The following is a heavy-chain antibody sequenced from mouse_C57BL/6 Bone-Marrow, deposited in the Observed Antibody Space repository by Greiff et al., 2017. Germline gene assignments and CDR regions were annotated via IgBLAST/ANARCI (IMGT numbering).Heavy chain of an antibody. J-gene: IGHJ3*01. V-gene: IGHV1-59*01. Sequence: QVQLQQPGAELVRPGTSVKLSCKASGYTFTRYWMPWVKQRPGQGLEWIGVIDPSDSYTNYNQKFKGKATLTVDTSSSTAYMQLSSLTSEDSAVYYGARGDLGFAYWGQGTLVTVSA. CDR1: GYTFTRYW. D-gene: IGHD3-3*01. CDR3: ARGDLGFAY. CDR2: IDPSDSYT.